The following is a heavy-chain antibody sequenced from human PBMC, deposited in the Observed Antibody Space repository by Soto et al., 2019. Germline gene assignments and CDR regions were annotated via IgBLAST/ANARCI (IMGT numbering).Heavy chain of an antibody. CDR3: AKDRLRVGVDAFDI. CDR2: IWYDGSNK. Sequence: PGGSLRLSCAASGFTFSSYGMHWVRQAPGKGLEWVAVIWYDGSNKYYADSVKGRFTISRDNSKNTLYLQMNSLRAEDTAVYYCAKDRLRVGVDAFDIWGQGTMVTVSS. J-gene: IGHJ3*02. D-gene: IGHD2-8*01. CDR1: GFTFSSYG. V-gene: IGHV3-33*06.